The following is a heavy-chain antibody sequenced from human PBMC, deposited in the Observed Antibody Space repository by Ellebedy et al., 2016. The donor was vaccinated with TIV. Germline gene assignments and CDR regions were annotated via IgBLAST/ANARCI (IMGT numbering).Heavy chain of an antibody. V-gene: IGHV3-13*01. CDR1: GVTLSRHD. CDR3: ARETGEWDPFDV. D-gene: IGHD7-27*01. J-gene: IGHJ3*01. Sequence: GGSLRLXCAGSGVTLSRHDMRWVRQATGKGLEWVSMISVAGNTKYADSVKGRFTVSREDARNSLYLQMNSLRAGDTAVYYCARETGEWDPFDVWGQGTMVTVSS. CDR2: ISVAGNT.